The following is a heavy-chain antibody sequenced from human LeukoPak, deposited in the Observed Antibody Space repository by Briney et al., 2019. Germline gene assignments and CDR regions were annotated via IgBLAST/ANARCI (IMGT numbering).Heavy chain of an antibody. J-gene: IGHJ4*02. CDR3: ARTGIQLWLRFGIDY. CDR2: ISAYNGNT. D-gene: IGHD5-18*01. CDR1: GYTFTSYG. V-gene: IGHV1-18*01. Sequence: WASVKVSCKASGYTFTSYGISWVRQAPGQGLEWMGWISAYNGNTNYAQKLQGRVTMTTDTSTSTAYMELRSLRSDDTAVYYCARTGIQLWLRFGIDYWGQGTLVTVSS.